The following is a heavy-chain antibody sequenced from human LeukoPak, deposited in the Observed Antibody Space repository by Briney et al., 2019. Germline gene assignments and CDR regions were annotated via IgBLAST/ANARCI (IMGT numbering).Heavy chain of an antibody. Sequence: SETLSLTCTVSGGSISSSSYYWDWIRQPPGKGLEWIASFFYSGSTYYSPSLKSRVTISVDTSKNQFSLKVSSVTAADTAVYYCYGASPYYGYDWFDPWGQGTLVTVSS. CDR3: YGASPYYGYDWFDP. D-gene: IGHD3-10*01. CDR2: FFYSGST. CDR1: GGSISSSSYY. J-gene: IGHJ5*02. V-gene: IGHV4-39*07.